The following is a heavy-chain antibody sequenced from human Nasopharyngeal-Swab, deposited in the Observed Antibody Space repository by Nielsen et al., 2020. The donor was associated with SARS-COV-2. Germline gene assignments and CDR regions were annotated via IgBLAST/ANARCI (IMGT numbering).Heavy chain of an antibody. J-gene: IGHJ3*02. CDR2: ISYEGSKK. CDR3: AKANQLFWFGEFRNDAFDI. Sequence: GESLKISCEASGFDFHHYGMHWVRQAPGKGLEWVAVISYEGSKKYHADFVKGRFTISRDYSKNTLYLQMNSLKPEDTAVYYCAKANQLFWFGEFRNDAFDIWG. D-gene: IGHD3-10*01. V-gene: IGHV3-30*19. CDR1: GFDFHHYG.